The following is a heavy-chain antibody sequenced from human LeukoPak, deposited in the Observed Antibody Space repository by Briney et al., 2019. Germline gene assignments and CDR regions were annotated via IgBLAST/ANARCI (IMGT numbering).Heavy chain of an antibody. D-gene: IGHD7-27*01. Sequence: SETLSLTCTVSGGSISSSSYYWDWIRQPPGKGLEWIGSIYYSGSTYYNPSLKSRVTISVDTSQNQFSLKLSSVTAADTAVYYCARRPTGDPKFDYWGQGTLVTVSS. CDR2: IYYSGST. CDR3: ARRPTGDPKFDY. J-gene: IGHJ4*02. CDR1: GGSISSSSYY. V-gene: IGHV4-39*01.